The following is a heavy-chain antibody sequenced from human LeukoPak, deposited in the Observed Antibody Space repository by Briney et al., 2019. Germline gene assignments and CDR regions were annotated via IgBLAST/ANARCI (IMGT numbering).Heavy chain of an antibody. J-gene: IGHJ5*02. D-gene: IGHD1-26*01. Sequence: SETLSLTCTVSGGPISSYYWSWIRQPPGKGLEWIGYIYYSGSTNYNPSLKSRVTISVDTSKNQFSLKLSSVTAADTAVYYCARDQGRTWGQGTLVTVSS. V-gene: IGHV4-59*01. CDR1: GGPISSYY. CDR2: IYYSGST. CDR3: ARDQGRT.